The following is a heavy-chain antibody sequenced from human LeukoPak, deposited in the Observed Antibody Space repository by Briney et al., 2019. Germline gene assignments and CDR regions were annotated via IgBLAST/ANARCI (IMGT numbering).Heavy chain of an antibody. Sequence: GASVKVSCQASGGTFSSYAISWVRQAPGQGLEWMGGIIPIFGTANYAQKFQGRVTITADESTSTAYIELSSLRSEDTAVYYCARVLYGSGSYYRASYYYYYMDVWGKGTTVTISS. J-gene: IGHJ6*03. V-gene: IGHV1-69*13. CDR2: IIPIFGTA. CDR1: GGTFSSYA. D-gene: IGHD3-10*01. CDR3: ARVLYGSGSYYRASYYYYYMDV.